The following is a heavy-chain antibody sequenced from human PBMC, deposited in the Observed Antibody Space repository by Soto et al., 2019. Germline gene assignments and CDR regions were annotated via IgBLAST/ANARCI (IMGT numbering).Heavy chain of an antibody. Sequence: GGSLRLSCAASGFTVSSNYMSWVRQAPGKGLEWVSVIYSGGSTYYADSVKGRFTISRDNSKNTLYLQMNSLRAEDTAVYYCASPILLWFGEVYDAFDIWGQGTLVTVSS. D-gene: IGHD3-10*01. CDR2: IYSGGST. V-gene: IGHV3-53*01. CDR1: GFTVSSNY. CDR3: ASPILLWFGEVYDAFDI. J-gene: IGHJ3*02.